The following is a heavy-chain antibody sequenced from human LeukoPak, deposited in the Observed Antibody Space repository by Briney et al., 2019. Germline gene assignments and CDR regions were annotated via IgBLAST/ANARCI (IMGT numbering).Heavy chain of an antibody. CDR1: GFSFSRYG. J-gene: IGHJ4*02. Sequence: TGGSLTLSCAASGFSFSRYGMHWVRQAPGKGREGVTYTRREGYKNWYGGFVKGRFSIFKDNSKSTLYLQMNSLRREDAAVYYCANGDCRGGRCSSGAYWGQGTLVTVSS. V-gene: IGHV3-30*02. D-gene: IGHD2-15*01. CDR3: ANGDCRGGRCSSGAY. CDR2: TRREGYKN.